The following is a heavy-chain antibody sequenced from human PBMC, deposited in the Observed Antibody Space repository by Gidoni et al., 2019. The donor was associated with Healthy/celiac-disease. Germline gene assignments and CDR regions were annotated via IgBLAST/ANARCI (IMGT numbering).Heavy chain of an antibody. J-gene: IGHJ6*02. CDR3: ADSGYGYGYSSYYYGMDV. CDR1: GGTFSSYT. Sequence: GGTFSSYTISWVRQAPGQGLEWMGRIIPILGIANYAQKFQGRVTITADKSTSTAYMELSSLRSEDTAVYYCADSGYGYGYSSYYYGMDVWGQGTTVTVSS. V-gene: IGHV1-69*02. D-gene: IGHD5-18*01. CDR2: IIPILGIA.